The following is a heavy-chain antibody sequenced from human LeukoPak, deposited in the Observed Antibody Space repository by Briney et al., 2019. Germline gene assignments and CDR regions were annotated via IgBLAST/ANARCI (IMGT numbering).Heavy chain of an antibody. CDR3: ARHVSGSYYYYYYGMAV. Sequence: SETLSLTCTVSGGSISSYYWRWIRQPPGKGLEWIGYIYYSGSTNYNPSLKSRVTISVDTSKNQFSLKLSSVTAADTAVYYCARHVSGSYYYYYYGMAVWGQGTTVAVSS. CDR2: IYYSGST. J-gene: IGHJ6*02. V-gene: IGHV4-59*08. CDR1: GGSISSYY. D-gene: IGHD1-26*01.